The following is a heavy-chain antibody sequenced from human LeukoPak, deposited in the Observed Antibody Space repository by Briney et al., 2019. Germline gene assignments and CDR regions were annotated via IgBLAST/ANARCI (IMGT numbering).Heavy chain of an antibody. D-gene: IGHD1-26*01. V-gene: IGHV4-4*02. Sequence: PSGTLSLTCTVSGDSISNDNWWSWVRQPPGKGLEWIGEMYHSGRINYNPSLKSRVTISVEKSKNYFSLKLSSVTAADTAVYYCARGGMGGSYLYYYYYYMDVWGKGTTVTVSS. CDR3: ARGGMGGSYLYYYYYYMDV. CDR2: MYHSGRI. CDR1: GDSISNDNW. J-gene: IGHJ6*03.